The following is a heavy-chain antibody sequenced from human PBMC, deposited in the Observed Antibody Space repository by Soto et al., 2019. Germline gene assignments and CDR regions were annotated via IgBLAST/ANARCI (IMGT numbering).Heavy chain of an antibody. CDR1: GYSFTSYW. D-gene: IGHD3-10*01. V-gene: IGHV5-51*01. Sequence: PGESLKISCKGSGYSFTSYWIGWVRQMPGKGLEWMGIIYPGDSDTRYSPSFQGQVTISADKSISTAYLQWSSLKASDTAMYYCARFTIRANYYYYGMDVWGQGTTVTVSS. J-gene: IGHJ6*02. CDR3: ARFTIRANYYYYGMDV. CDR2: IYPGDSDT.